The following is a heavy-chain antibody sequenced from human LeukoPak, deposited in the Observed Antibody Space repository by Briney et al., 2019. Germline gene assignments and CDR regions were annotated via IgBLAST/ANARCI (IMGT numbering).Heavy chain of an antibody. D-gene: IGHD3-3*01. CDR2: IYYSGST. CDR3: ARHNGNYDFWSVTRSGDWFDP. V-gene: IGHV4-39*01. CDR1: SGSISSSSYY. Sequence: SETLSLTCTVSSGSISSSSYYWGWIRQPPGKGLEWIGSIYYSGSTYYNPSLKSRVTISVDTSKNQFSLKLSSVTAADTAVYYCARHNGNYDFWSVTRSGDWFDPWGQGTLVTVSS. J-gene: IGHJ5*02.